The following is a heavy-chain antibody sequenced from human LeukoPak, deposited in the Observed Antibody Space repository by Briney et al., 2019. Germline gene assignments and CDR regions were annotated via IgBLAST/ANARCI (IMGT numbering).Heavy chain of an antibody. CDR3: AREGDMGADYYYMDV. D-gene: IGHD3-16*01. CDR1: GYTFTGYY. V-gene: IGHV1-2*02. CDR2: INPNSGGT. Sequence: SVKVSCKASGYTFTGYYMHWVRQAPGQGLEWMGWINPNSGGTNYAQKFQGRVTMTRDTSISTAYMELRSLRSDDTAVYYCAREGDMGADYYYMDVWGKGTTVTVSS. J-gene: IGHJ6*03.